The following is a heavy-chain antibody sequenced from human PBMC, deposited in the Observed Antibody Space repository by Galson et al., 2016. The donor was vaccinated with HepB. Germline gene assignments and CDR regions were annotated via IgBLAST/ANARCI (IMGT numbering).Heavy chain of an antibody. Sequence: SVKVSCKASGGTFSSHTISWVRQAPGQGLEWMGGIIPISVTTKYAQKFQGRVTISADESTTTAYMELSSLRSEDTAVYYCARVGGHVWGSYRSPRAFDVWGQGTMVTVSS. CDR3: ARVGGHVWGSYRSPRAFDV. CDR1: GGTFSSHT. D-gene: IGHD3-16*02. CDR2: IIPISVTT. J-gene: IGHJ3*01. V-gene: IGHV1-69*13.